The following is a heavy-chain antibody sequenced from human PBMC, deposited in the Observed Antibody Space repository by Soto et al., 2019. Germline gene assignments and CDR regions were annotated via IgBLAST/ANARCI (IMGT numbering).Heavy chain of an antibody. D-gene: IGHD3-22*01. CDR2: VIPIFGTA. Sequence: QVQLVQSGAEVKKPSSSVKVSCKASGGTFSSYAISWVRQAPGQGLEWMGGVIPIFGTANYAQKFQGRVMITEDEPTSTAYMALSSLRSEDTAVYYCARGGRRYDSSGYYLDYWGQGTLLTVSS. CDR3: ARGGRRYDSSGYYLDY. CDR1: GGTFSSYA. J-gene: IGHJ4*02. V-gene: IGHV1-69*01.